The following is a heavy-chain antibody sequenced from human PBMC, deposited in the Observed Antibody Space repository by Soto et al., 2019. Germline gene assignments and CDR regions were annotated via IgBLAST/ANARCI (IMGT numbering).Heavy chain of an antibody. CDR2: IYYSGST. D-gene: IGHD4-17*01. J-gene: IGHJ5*02. CDR1: GGSISSYY. V-gene: IGHV4-59*08. CDR3: ARNGDYFHWFDP. Sequence: SETLSLTCTVSGGSISSYYWSWIRQPPGKGLEWIGYIYYSGSTNYNPSLKSRVTISVDTSKNQFSLKLSSVTAADTAVYYCARNGDYFHWFDPWGQGTLVTVS.